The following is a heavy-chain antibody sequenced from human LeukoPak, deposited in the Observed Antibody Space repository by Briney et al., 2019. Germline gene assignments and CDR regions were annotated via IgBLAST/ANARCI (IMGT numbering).Heavy chain of an antibody. Sequence: GASVKVSCKASGGTFSSYAISWVRQAPGQGLEWMGWINPNSGGTNYAQKFQGRVTMTRDTSISTAYMELSRLRSDDTAVYYCARVAGAITYYYYGMDVWGQGTTVTVSS. J-gene: IGHJ6*02. D-gene: IGHD1-26*01. CDR1: GGTFSSYA. CDR2: INPNSGGT. V-gene: IGHV1-2*02. CDR3: ARVAGAITYYYYGMDV.